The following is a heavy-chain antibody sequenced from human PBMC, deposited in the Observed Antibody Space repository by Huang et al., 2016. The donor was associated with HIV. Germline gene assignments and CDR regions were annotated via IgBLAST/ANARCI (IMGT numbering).Heavy chain of an antibody. CDR2: VNHKGNT. Sequence: QVHLEQWGAGLLKPSETLSLTCAVYGGSFSGYYWTWIRQSPGKGLEWIGQVNHKGNTANNASLKSLATILVDTSKNQFSLKLSPVTAADTAVYYCAREVMITFGGPFDPWGQGTLVTVSS. CDR1: GGSFSGYY. V-gene: IGHV4-34*04. D-gene: IGHD3-16*01. CDR3: AREVMITFGGPFDP. J-gene: IGHJ5*02.